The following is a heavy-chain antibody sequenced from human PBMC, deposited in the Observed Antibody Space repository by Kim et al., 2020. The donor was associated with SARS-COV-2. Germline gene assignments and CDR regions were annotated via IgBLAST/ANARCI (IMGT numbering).Heavy chain of an antibody. J-gene: IGHJ5*02. CDR2: IYYSGST. D-gene: IGHD1-7*01. CDR3: ARDRYNWNYFGGWFDP. V-gene: IGHV4-59*01. CDR1: GGSISSYY. Sequence: SETLSLTCTVSGGSISSYYWSWIRQPPGKGLEWIGYIYYSGSTNYNPSLKSRVTILVDTSKNQFSLKLSSVTAADTAVYYCARDRYNWNYFGGWFDPWGQGTLVTVSS.